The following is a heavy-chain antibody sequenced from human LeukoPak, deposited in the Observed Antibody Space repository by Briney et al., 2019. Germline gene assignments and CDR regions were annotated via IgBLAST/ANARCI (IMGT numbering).Heavy chain of an antibody. Sequence: GGSLRLSCAGSGFTFSSYAMSWDRQAPGKGLEWVSAISGSGGSTYYADSVKGRFTISRDNSKNTLYLQMNSLRAEDTAVYYCAKVSGMVRGVFDYWGQGTLVTVSS. J-gene: IGHJ4*02. CDR1: GFTFSSYA. V-gene: IGHV3-23*01. CDR3: AKVSGMVRGVFDY. CDR2: ISGSGGST. D-gene: IGHD3-10*01.